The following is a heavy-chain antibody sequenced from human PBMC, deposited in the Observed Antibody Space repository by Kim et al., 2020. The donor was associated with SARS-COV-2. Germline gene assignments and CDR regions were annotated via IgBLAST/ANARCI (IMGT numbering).Heavy chain of an antibody. CDR1: GGSFSLYY. D-gene: IGHD6-13*01. V-gene: IGHV4-34*01. J-gene: IGHJ6*02. CDR2: INHSGST. Sequence: SETLSLTCAVYGGSFSLYYWSWIRQPPGKGLEWIGEINHSGSTNYNPSLKSRVTISVDTSKNQFSLKLSSVTAADTAVYYCARGRSSSSWVYYYYGMDVWGQGTTVTVSS. CDR3: ARGRSSSSWVYYYYGMDV.